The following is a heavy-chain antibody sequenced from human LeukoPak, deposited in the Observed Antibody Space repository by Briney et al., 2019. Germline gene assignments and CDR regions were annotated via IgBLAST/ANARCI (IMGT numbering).Heavy chain of an antibody. V-gene: IGHV1-2*02. Sequence: GASVKVSCKASGYTFTGYYMHWVRQAPGQGLEWMGWINPNSGGTNYAQKFQGRVTMTRDTSISTAYMELSRLRSDDTAVYYCARDNCKQWLAPDDIWGQGTMVTVSS. D-gene: IGHD6-19*01. CDR2: INPNSGGT. CDR3: ARDNCKQWLAPDDI. CDR1: GYTFTGYY. J-gene: IGHJ3*02.